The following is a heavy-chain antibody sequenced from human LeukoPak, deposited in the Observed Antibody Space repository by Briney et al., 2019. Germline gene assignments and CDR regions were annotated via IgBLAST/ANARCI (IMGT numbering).Heavy chain of an antibody. CDR3: ARENKQWSTDY. CDR1: GGTFSSYA. D-gene: IGHD6-19*01. Sequence: ASVKVSSKASGGTFSSYAISWVRQTPGQGLEWMGWISAYNGNTNYAQKLQGRVTMTTDTSTSTAYMELRSLRSDDTAVYYCARENKQWSTDYWGQGTLVTVSS. J-gene: IGHJ4*02. V-gene: IGHV1-18*01. CDR2: ISAYNGNT.